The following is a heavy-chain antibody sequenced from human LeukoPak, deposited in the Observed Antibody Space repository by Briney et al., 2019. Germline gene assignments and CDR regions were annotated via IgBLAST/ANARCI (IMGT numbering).Heavy chain of an antibody. CDR2: ISYDGSDK. CDR3: AKDFWSGYSSGYYYYYYMDV. Sequence: GGSLRLSCAASGFTFSSYGIHWVRQAPGQGLEWVAVISYDGSDKYYADSVKGRFTISRDNSKDTLYLQMNSLRAEDTAVYYCAKDFWSGYSSGYYYYYYMDVWGKGTTVTVSS. J-gene: IGHJ6*03. V-gene: IGHV3-30*18. CDR1: GFTFSSYG. D-gene: IGHD3-3*01.